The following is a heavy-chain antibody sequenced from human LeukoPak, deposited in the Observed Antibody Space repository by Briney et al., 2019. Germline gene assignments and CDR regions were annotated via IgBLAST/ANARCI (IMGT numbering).Heavy chain of an antibody. CDR3: ARTYMDV. CDR1: GFTFNNYA. Sequence: GGSLRLSCTTSGFTFNNYAMSWVRQAPGKGLEWVSYISSRGSTIYYADSVKRRFTISRENAKNSLYLQMTSLRAEDTAVYYWARTYMDVWGKGTTVTVSS. J-gene: IGHJ6*03. V-gene: IGHV3-48*03. CDR2: ISSRGSTI.